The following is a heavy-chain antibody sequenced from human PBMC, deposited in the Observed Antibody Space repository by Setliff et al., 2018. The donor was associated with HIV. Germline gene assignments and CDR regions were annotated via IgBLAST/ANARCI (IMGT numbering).Heavy chain of an antibody. CDR1: GFDFNNYW. Sequence: GGSLRLSCAASGFDFNNYWMSWVRQGPGKGPEWVANINRDESRKSYADSVKGRFTISRDNAKNTLYLQMNSLRAEDTAVYYCARARYMDVWGKGTTVTVS. J-gene: IGHJ6*03. V-gene: IGHV3-7*04. CDR2: INRDESRK. CDR3: ARARYMDV.